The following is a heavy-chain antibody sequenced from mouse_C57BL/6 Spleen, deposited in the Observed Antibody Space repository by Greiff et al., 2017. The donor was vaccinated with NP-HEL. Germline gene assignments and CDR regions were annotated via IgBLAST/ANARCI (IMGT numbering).Heavy chain of an antibody. D-gene: IGHD1-2*01. CDR3: AKALRPRYWYFDV. Sequence: EVQLQQSGPELVKPGASVKISCKASGYTFTDYYMNWVKQSHGKSLEWIGDINPNNGGTSYNQKFKGKATLTVDKSSSTAYMELRSLTSEDSAVYYCAKALRPRYWYFDVWGTGTTVTVSS. V-gene: IGHV1-26*01. CDR2: INPNNGGT. CDR1: GYTFTDYY. J-gene: IGHJ1*03.